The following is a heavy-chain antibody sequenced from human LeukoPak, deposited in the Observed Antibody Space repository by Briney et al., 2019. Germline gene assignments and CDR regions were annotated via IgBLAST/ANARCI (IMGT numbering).Heavy chain of an antibody. CDR3: ARAPGSYYDFWSGYYGFDY. CDR2: IYYSGST. J-gene: IGHJ4*02. V-gene: IGHV4-59*01. CDR1: GGSISSYY. D-gene: IGHD3-3*01. Sequence: KASETLSLTCTVSGGSISSYYWSWIRQPPGKGLEWIGYIYYSGSTNYNPSLKSRVTISADTTKNQFSLKLTSVTAADTAVYYCARAPGSYYDFWSGYYGFDYWGQGTLVTVSS.